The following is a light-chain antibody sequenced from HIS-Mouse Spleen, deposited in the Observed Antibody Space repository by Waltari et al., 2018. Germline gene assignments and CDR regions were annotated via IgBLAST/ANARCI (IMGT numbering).Light chain of an antibody. CDR1: SSNIGSNY. V-gene: IGLV1-47*01. Sequence: QSVLTQPPSASGTPGQRVTISCSGSSSNIGSNYVYWYQQLPGTAPNLLTYRNNQRPSGVPDRFSGAKSGTSASLAISGLRSEDEADYYCAAWDDSLSGPVFGGGTKLTVL. CDR3: AAWDDSLSGPV. CDR2: RNN. J-gene: IGLJ3*02.